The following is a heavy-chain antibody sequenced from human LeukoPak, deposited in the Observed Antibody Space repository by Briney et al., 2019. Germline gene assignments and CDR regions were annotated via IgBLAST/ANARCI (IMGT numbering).Heavy chain of an antibody. CDR3: AREAGRRYYGSGSYYDY. CDR1: GGSISSSSYY. Sequence: SETLSLTCTVSGGSISSSSYYWGWIRQPPGKGLEWIGSIYYSGSTNYNPSLKSRVTISVDTSKNQFSLKLSSVTAADTAVYYCAREAGRRYYGSGSYYDYWGQGTLVTVSS. D-gene: IGHD3-10*01. J-gene: IGHJ4*02. V-gene: IGHV4-39*07. CDR2: IYYSGST.